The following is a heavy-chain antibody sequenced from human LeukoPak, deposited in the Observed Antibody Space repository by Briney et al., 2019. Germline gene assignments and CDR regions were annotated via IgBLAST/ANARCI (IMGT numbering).Heavy chain of an antibody. J-gene: IGHJ4*02. CDR1: GYTFTGYS. CDR2: ISAYNGNT. D-gene: IGHD3-22*01. Sequence: GASVKVSCKASGYTFTGYSLHWVRQAPGQGLEWMGWISAYNGNTNYAQKLQGRVTMTTDTSTSTAYMELRSLRSDDTAVYYCAAHSSGYYYIYWGQGTLVTVSS. CDR3: AAHSSGYYYIY. V-gene: IGHV1-18*04.